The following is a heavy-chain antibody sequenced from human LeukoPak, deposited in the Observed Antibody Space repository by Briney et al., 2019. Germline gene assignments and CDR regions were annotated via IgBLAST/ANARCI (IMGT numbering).Heavy chain of an antibody. Sequence: SVKVSCMASGGTFSGYAISWVRQAPGQGLEWMGRIIPILGIANYAQKFQGRVTITADKSTSTAYMELSSLRSEDTAVYYCESNGGSQGATWGQGTLATVSS. J-gene: IGHJ5*02. CDR3: ESNGGSQGAT. D-gene: IGHD1-26*01. CDR1: GGTFSGYA. CDR2: IIPILGIA. V-gene: IGHV1-69*04.